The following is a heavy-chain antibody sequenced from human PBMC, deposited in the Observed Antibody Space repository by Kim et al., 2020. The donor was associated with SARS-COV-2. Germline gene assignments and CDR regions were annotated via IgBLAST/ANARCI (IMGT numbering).Heavy chain of an antibody. V-gene: IGHV1-69*13. CDR2: IIPIFGTA. Sequence: SVKVSCKASGGTFSSYAISWVRQAPGQGLEWMGGIIPIFGTANYAQKFQGRVTITADESTSTAYMELSSLRSEDTAVYYCARDDKSTYYYDSSGYYCDYWGQGTLVTVSS. D-gene: IGHD3-22*01. CDR3: ARDDKSTYYYDSSGYYCDY. CDR1: GGTFSSYA. J-gene: IGHJ4*02.